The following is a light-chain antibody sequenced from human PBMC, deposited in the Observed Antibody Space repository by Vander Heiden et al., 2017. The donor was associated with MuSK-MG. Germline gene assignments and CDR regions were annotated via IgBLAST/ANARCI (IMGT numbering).Light chain of an antibody. CDR1: NIGSKS. Sequence: SYVLTQPPSVSVAPGKTARITCWGNNIGSKSVHWYQQRPGQAPVLVIYYDSDRPSGIPERFSGSNSGNTATLTISRVEAGDEADYYCQVWDSSSDHVVFGGGTKLTVL. J-gene: IGLJ2*01. CDR3: QVWDSSSDHVV. V-gene: IGLV3-21*04. CDR2: YDS.